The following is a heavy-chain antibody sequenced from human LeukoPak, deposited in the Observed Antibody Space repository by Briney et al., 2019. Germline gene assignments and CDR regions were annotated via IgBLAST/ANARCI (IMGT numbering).Heavy chain of an antibody. J-gene: IGHJ4*02. CDR1: GFTFSSYE. Sequence: PGGSLRLSCAASGFTFSSYEMNWVRQAPGKGLEWVSYISSSGSTIYYADSVKGRFTISRDNAKNSLYLQMNSLRAEDTAVYYCARGNYVYVWGGIDYWGQGTLVTVSS. V-gene: IGHV3-48*03. CDR3: ARGNYVYVWGGIDY. D-gene: IGHD3-16*01. CDR2: ISSSGSTI.